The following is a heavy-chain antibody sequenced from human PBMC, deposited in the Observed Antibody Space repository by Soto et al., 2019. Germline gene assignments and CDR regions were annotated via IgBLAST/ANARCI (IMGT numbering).Heavy chain of an antibody. J-gene: IGHJ5*02. CDR3: ARVLGYCSCGSCYSPVWFDP. D-gene: IGHD2-15*01. CDR1: GGSISSYY. V-gene: IGHV4-59*01. CDR2: IYYSGST. Sequence: QVQLQESGPGLVKPSETLSLTCTVSGGSISSYYWSWIRQPPGKGLEWIGYIYYSGSTNYNPSLKSRVTISVDTSKNQFSLKLSSVTAAETAVYYCARVLGYCSCGSCYSPVWFDPWGQGTLVTVSS.